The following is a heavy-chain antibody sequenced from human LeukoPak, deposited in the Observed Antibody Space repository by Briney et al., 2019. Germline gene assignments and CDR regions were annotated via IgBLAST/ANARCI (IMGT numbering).Heavy chain of an antibody. D-gene: IGHD3-16*01. CDR3: ARDARGHHAFDI. J-gene: IGHJ3*02. CDR2: ISTSGSYI. CDR1: GFTFSSYS. V-gene: IGHV3-21*01. Sequence: GGSLRLYCAASGFTFSSYSMNWVRQAPGKGLEWVSYISTSGSYIYYSDSVKGRFTMSRDNAKNSLYLQMNGLRAEDTAVYYYARDARGHHAFDIGGQGTMVTVSS.